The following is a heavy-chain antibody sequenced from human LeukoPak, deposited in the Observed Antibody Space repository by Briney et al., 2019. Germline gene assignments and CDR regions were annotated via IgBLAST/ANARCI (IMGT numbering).Heavy chain of an antibody. Sequence: PGGSLRLSCAASGFTISTNYMSWVRQAPGKGLEWVANIKQDGSEKYYVDSVKGRFTISRDNAKNSLYLQMNSLRAEDTAVYYCAREYTSSSGKAFDIWGQGTMVTVSS. V-gene: IGHV3-7*01. CDR1: GFTISTNY. D-gene: IGHD6-6*01. J-gene: IGHJ3*02. CDR3: AREYTSSSGKAFDI. CDR2: IKQDGSEK.